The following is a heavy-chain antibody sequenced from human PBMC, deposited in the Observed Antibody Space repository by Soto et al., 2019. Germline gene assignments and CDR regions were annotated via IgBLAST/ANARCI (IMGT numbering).Heavy chain of an antibody. CDR3: VRVLTVTTSPFDY. Sequence: GGSLRLSCAASGFTFSSYAMSWVRQAPGKGLEWVSAISGSGGSTYYADSVKGRFTISRDNSKNTLYLQMNSLRAEDTAVYYCVRVLTVTTSPFDYWGQGTLVTVSS. CDR2: ISGSGGST. D-gene: IGHD4-17*01. J-gene: IGHJ4*02. CDR1: GFTFSSYA. V-gene: IGHV3-23*01.